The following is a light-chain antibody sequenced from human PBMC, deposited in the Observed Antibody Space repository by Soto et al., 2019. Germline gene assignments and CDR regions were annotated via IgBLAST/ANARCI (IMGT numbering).Light chain of an antibody. Sequence: DIQMTQSPSTLSASVGDRVTITCRASQSISSWLAWYQQKPGKAPKVLIYKASSLDSGVPSRFSGSGSGTEFTLTISSLQPDDFATYYCQQYSVYPLTFGGGTKVEIK. CDR1: QSISSW. J-gene: IGKJ4*01. CDR2: KAS. V-gene: IGKV1-5*03. CDR3: QQYSVYPLT.